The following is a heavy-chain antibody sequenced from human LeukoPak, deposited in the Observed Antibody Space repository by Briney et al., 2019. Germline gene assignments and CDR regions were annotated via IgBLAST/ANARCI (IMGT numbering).Heavy chain of an antibody. Sequence: GGSLRLSCAASGVTFSSYAMSWVRQAPGKGLEWVSAISGSGGSTYYADSVKGRFTISRDNSKNTLYLQMNSLRAEDTAVYYCAKIRKPSSGWYEFDYWGQGTLVTVSS. V-gene: IGHV3-23*01. CDR3: AKIRKPSSGWYEFDY. D-gene: IGHD6-19*01. CDR1: GVTFSSYA. J-gene: IGHJ4*02. CDR2: ISGSGGST.